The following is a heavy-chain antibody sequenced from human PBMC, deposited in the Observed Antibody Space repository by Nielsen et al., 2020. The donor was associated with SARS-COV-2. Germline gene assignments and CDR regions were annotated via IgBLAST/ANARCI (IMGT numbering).Heavy chain of an antibody. CDR2: ISGSGGTT. CDR1: GFTFSTYD. Sequence: GGSLRLSCAASGFTFSTYDMNWVRQAPGKGLEWVSGISGSGGTTHYADSVKGRFSISRDNSKNTLDLQMNSLRGEDTAVYYCARGVVRLGESFDYWGQGTLVTVSS. V-gene: IGHV3-23*01. J-gene: IGHJ4*02. CDR3: ARGVVRLGESFDY. D-gene: IGHD3-10*01.